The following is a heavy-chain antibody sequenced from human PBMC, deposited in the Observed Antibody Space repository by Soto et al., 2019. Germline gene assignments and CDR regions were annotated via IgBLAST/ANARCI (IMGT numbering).Heavy chain of an antibody. CDR3: AKDRTIASRNFDS. Sequence: GGSLRLSCAASGFTFSDHGMHWVRQAPGKGLEWVSSISGSVGSTFYADSVKGRFTISRDNSMNTLYLQMNSLRAEDTAVYYCAKDRTIASRNFDSWGQGALVTVSS. D-gene: IGHD6-6*01. CDR2: ISGSVGST. V-gene: IGHV3-23*01. CDR1: GFTFSDHG. J-gene: IGHJ4*02.